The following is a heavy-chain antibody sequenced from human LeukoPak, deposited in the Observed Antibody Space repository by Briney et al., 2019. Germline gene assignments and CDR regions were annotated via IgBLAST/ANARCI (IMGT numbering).Heavy chain of an antibody. CDR3: ASGYDSSGPKGYFDY. V-gene: IGHV3-9*01. D-gene: IGHD3-22*01. Sequence: GGSLRLSCAASGFTFDDYAMHWVRQAPGKGLEWVSGISWNSGSIGYADSVKGRFTISRDNAKNSLYLQMNSLRAEDTALYYCASGYDSSGPKGYFDYWGQGTLVTVSS. CDR2: ISWNSGSI. CDR1: GFTFDDYA. J-gene: IGHJ4*02.